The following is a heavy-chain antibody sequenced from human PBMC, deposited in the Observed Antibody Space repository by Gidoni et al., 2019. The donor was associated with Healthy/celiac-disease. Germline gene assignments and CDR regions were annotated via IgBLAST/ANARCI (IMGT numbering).Heavy chain of an antibody. J-gene: IGHJ6*02. Sequence: QVQLVQSGAEVKKPGASVKVSCKASGYTFTSYDINWVRQATGQGLEWMGWMNPNSGNTGEAQKVQGRVTMTRNTSISTVYMELSSLRSEDTAVYYCARGLGVWGSYYYYGMDVWGQGTTVTVS. CDR2: MNPNSGNT. V-gene: IGHV1-8*01. CDR1: GYTFTSYD. CDR3: ARGLGVWGSYYYYGMDV. D-gene: IGHD7-27*01.